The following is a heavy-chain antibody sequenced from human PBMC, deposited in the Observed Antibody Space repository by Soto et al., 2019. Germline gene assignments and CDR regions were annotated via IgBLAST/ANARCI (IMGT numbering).Heavy chain of an antibody. D-gene: IGHD3-16*01. CDR2: ISGGGSPI. Sequence: EVQLVESGGGLVQPGGSLRLSCVASGFTFSDYSRSWVRQAPGKGLEWVSYISGGGSPIYYASSVKGRFTISRDNAKNSLYLPMNSLRDEDTAVYYCARPRYSYNYDFDYWGQGTLVTVSS. J-gene: IGHJ4*02. CDR3: ARPRYSYNYDFDY. CDR1: GFTFSDYS. V-gene: IGHV3-48*02.